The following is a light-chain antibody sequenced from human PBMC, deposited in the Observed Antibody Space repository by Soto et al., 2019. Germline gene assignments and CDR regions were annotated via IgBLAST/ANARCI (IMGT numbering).Light chain of an antibody. CDR1: SSEVGNYDY. V-gene: IGLV2-14*01. Sequence: QSVLTQPASVSGSPGQSITISCIGTSSEVGNYDYVSWYQQHPGKAPKRMIYVDSNRPSGVSTRFSGSKSGNTASLTISGFQAEDEADYFCNSYSSSSTLVFGTGTKLTVL. CDR2: VDS. CDR3: NSYSSSSTLV. J-gene: IGLJ1*01.